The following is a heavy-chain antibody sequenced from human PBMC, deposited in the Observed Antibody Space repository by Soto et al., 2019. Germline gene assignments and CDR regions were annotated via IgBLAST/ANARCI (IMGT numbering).Heavy chain of an antibody. CDR2: IKQDGSEK. CDR3: ARVRSGTDASYYYYMDV. Sequence: GGSLRLSCAASGFTFSSYWMSWVRQAPGKGLEWVANIKQDGSEKYYVDSVKGRFTISRDNAKNSLYLQMNSLRAEDTAVYYCARVRSGTDASYYYYMDVWGKGTTVTVSS. V-gene: IGHV3-7*01. J-gene: IGHJ6*03. D-gene: IGHD5-12*01. CDR1: GFTFSSYW.